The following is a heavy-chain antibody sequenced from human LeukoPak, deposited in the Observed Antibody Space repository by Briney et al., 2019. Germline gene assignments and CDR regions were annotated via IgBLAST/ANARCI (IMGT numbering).Heavy chain of an antibody. D-gene: IGHD5-18*01. CDR1: GYSISSGYY. CDR2: IYHSGST. CDR3: ARKESGYSYGYVFDY. J-gene: IGHJ4*02. Sequence: SETLSLTCAVSGYSISSGYYWGWIRQPPGKGLEWIGSIYHSGSTYYNPSLKSRVTISVETSKNQFSLKLSSVTAADTAVYYCARKESGYSYGYVFDYWGQGTLVTVSS. V-gene: IGHV4-38-2*01.